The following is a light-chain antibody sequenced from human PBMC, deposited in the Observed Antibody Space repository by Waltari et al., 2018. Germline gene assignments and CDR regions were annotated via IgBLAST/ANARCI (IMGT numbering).Light chain of an antibody. CDR1: SNDVGGYNS. Sequence: QSALTQPASVSGSPGQSVTILCTGTSNDVGGYNSVSWYQAHPGQAPRVIIYDVSDRPSGVSDRFSGSKAGNTASLTISGLQAEDEADYYCSSQSSNDVVLFGGGTKLTVL. J-gene: IGLJ2*01. V-gene: IGLV2-14*01. CDR3: SSQSSNDVVL. CDR2: DVS.